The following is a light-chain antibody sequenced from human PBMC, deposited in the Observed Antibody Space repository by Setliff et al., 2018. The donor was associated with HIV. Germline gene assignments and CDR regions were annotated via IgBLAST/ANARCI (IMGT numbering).Light chain of an antibody. CDR1: SSDVGGYNN. Sequence: ALAQPASVSGSPGQSITISCTGTSSDVGGYNNVSWYQQHPGKAPKLMIYEVSNRPSGVSDRFSGSKSGNTASLTISGLQAEDEADYFCSSYTSSSPLYVFGTGTKVTVL. V-gene: IGLV2-14*01. CDR2: EVS. J-gene: IGLJ1*01. CDR3: SSYTSSSPLYV.